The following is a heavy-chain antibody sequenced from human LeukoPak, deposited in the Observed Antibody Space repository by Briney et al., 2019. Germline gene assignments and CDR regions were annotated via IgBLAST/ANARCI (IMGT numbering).Heavy chain of an antibody. CDR1: GGTFNKHA. CDR3: ARVQAVGVPVAIDAYYDDGMDV. J-gene: IGHJ6*02. D-gene: IGHD2-2*02. V-gene: IGHV1-69*04. Sequence: ASVKVSCKVSGGTFNKHAITWVRQAPGQGLEWVGRIIPEVGEEHYAQKCQGRLTINADWSSSTAYMELSNLRSVDTPVYYCARVQAVGVPVAIDAYYDDGMDVWGQGTTVTVSS. CDR2: IIPEVGEE.